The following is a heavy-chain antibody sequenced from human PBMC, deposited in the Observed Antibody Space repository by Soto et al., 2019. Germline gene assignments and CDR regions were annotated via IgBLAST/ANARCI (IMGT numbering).Heavy chain of an antibody. V-gene: IGHV4-39*07. CDR2: IYYSGST. Sequence: SETLSLTCTVSGGSISSSSYYWGWIRQPPGKGLEWIGSIYYSGSTYYNPSLKSRVTISVDTSKNQFSLKLSSVTAADTAVYYCARGLGGTIDYWGQGTLVTVSS. D-gene: IGHD1-1*01. J-gene: IGHJ4*02. CDR3: ARGLGGTIDY. CDR1: GGSISSSSYY.